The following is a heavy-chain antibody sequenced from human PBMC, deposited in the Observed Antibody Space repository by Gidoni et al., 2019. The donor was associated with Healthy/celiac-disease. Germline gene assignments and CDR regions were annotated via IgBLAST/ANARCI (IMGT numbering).Heavy chain of an antibody. CDR3: ARGGIIVATTYYGMDV. CDR2: IIPIFGTA. CDR1: GGPFSSYA. D-gene: IGHD5-12*01. J-gene: IGHJ6*02. Sequence: QVQLVQSGAEVKKPGSSVKVSCKASGGPFSSYAISWVRQAPGQGREWMGGIIPIFGTANYAQKFQGRVTITADESTSTAYMELSSLRSEDTAVYYCARGGIIVATTYYGMDVWGQGTTVTVSS. V-gene: IGHV1-69*01.